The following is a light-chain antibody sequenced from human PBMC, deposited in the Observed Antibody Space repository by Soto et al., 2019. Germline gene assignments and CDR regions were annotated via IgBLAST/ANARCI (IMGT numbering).Light chain of an antibody. Sequence: IQMTQFSSSLSAAVVHGHTVSYQAIQSISNHLNWYQQKPGKAPKLLIFAATSLQSGVPSRFSGSRSGPDFTLTISSLQPEDFATYYCQQSYSSPPTFGQGTKVDIK. CDR3: QQSYSSPPT. CDR2: AAT. V-gene: IGKV1-39*01. J-gene: IGKJ1*01. CDR1: QSISNH.